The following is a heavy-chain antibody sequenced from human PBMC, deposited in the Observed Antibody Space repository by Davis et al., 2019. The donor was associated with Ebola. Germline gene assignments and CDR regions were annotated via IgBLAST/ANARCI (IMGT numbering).Heavy chain of an antibody. J-gene: IGHJ6*02. CDR3: ASMVRGYRRGAFYYYGMDV. D-gene: IGHD3-10*01. V-gene: IGHV3-30*03. CDR2: ISYDGSNK. CDR1: GFTFSSYG. Sequence: PGGSLRLSCAASGFTFSSYGMHWVRQAPGKGLEWVAVISYDGSNKYYADSVKGRFTISRDNSKNTLYLQMNSLRAEDTAVYYCASMVRGYRRGAFYYYGMDVWGQGTTVTVSS.